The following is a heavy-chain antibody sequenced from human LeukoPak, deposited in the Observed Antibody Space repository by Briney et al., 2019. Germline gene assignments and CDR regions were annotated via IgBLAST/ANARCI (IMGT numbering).Heavy chain of an antibody. D-gene: IGHD2-2*01. Sequence: QTGGSLRLSCAASGFTFSSCAMHWVRQAPGKGLEWVAVISYDGSNKYYADSVKGRFTISRDNSKNTLYLQMNSLRAEDTAVYYCARGVVVVPAAIDGDYYYYMDVWGKGTTVTVSS. CDR2: ISYDGSNK. J-gene: IGHJ6*03. V-gene: IGHV3-30*01. CDR1: GFTFSSCA. CDR3: ARGVVVVPAAIDGDYYYYMDV.